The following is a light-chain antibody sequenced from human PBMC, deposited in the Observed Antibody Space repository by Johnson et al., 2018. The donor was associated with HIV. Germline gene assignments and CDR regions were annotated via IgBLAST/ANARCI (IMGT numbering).Light chain of an antibody. CDR3: GTWISTGSV. J-gene: IGLJ1*01. V-gene: IGLV1-51*01. CDR1: TSNIGDNY. CDR2: AND. Sequence: QPVLTQPPSVSAAPGQKVTISCSGSTSNIGDNYVSWYRQLPGTAPKLLISANDKRPSGIPDRFSGSKSGTSATLGITGLQTGDEADYYCGTWISTGSVFGSGTKVTVL.